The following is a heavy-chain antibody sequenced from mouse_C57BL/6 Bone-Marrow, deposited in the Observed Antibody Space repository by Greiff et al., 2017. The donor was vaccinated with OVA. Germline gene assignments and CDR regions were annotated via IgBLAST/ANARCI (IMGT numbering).Heavy chain of an antibody. D-gene: IGHD1-1*01. CDR1: GFTFSDYY. CDR2: INYDGSST. CDR3: ARGGYYGSSYAMDY. J-gene: IGHJ4*01. Sequence: DVKLVESEGGLVQPGSSMKLSCTASGFTFSDYYMAWVRQVPEKGLEWVANINYDGSSTYYLDSLKSRFIISRDNAKNILYLQMSSLKSEDTATYYCARGGYYGSSYAMDYWGQGTSVTVSS. V-gene: IGHV5-16*01.